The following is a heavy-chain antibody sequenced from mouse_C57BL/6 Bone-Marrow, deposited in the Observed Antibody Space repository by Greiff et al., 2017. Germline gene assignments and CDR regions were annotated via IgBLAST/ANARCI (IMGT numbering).Heavy chain of an antibody. V-gene: IGHV1-64*01. CDR3: ASRATMVSYYAMDY. J-gene: IGHJ4*01. D-gene: IGHD2-2*01. CDR2: IHPNSGST. Sequence: QVQLQQPGAELVKPGASVKLSCKASGYTFTSYWMHWVKQRPGQGLEWIGMIHPNSGSTNYNEKFKSKATLTVDKSSSTAYMQLSSLTSEDSAVYYCASRATMVSYYAMDYWGQGTSVTVSS. CDR1: GYTFTSYW.